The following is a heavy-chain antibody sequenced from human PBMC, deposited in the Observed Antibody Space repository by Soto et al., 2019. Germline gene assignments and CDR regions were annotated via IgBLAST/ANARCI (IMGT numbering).Heavy chain of an antibody. CDR2: IYHSGST. CDR1: GGSISSGGYS. J-gene: IGHJ4*02. V-gene: IGHV4-30-2*01. CDR3: ANPPYY. Sequence: SETLSLTCAVSGGSISSGGYSWSWIRQPPGKGLEWIGYIYHSGSTNYNPSLKSRVTISVDKSKNQFSLKLSSVTAADTAVYYCANPPYYWGQGTLVTVSS.